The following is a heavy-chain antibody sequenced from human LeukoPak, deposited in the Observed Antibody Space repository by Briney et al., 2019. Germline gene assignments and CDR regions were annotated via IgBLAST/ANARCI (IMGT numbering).Heavy chain of an antibody. CDR3: AKPRTAAGTLDYFDY. CDR2: INGDGNEI. Sequence: GGSLRLSCAASGFTFTSYWLGWVRQAPGKGPEWVTNINGDGNEIYYVDSVKGRFTISRDTAKKSLYLQMNSLRAEDTAMYYCAKPRTAAGTLDYFDYWGQGTLVTVSS. J-gene: IGHJ4*02. V-gene: IGHV3-7*01. D-gene: IGHD6-13*01. CDR1: GFTFTSYW.